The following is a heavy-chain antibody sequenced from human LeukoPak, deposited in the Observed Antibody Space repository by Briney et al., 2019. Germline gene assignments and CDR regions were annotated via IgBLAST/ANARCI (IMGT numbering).Heavy chain of an antibody. Sequence: SETLSLTCTVSGGSVSSGSYYWSWIRQPPGKGLEWIEYMYYSGSTNYNPSLKSRVTISVDTSKNQFSLKLSSVTAADTAVYYCARDCGGDCYPKYYFDYWGQGTLVTVSS. CDR3: ARDCGGDCYPKYYFDY. D-gene: IGHD2-21*02. CDR1: GGSVSSGSYY. J-gene: IGHJ4*02. V-gene: IGHV4-61*01. CDR2: MYYSGST.